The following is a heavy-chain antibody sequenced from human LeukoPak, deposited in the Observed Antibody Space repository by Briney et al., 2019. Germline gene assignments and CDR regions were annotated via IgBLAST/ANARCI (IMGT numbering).Heavy chain of an antibody. CDR1: GGSINSYY. V-gene: IGHV4-59*01. CDR2: IHYRGST. Sequence: SETLFLTCTVSGGSINSYYWSWIRQPPGKGLEWIGYIHYRGSTNYNPSLKSRVTISVDTSKNQFSLKLSSVTAADTAVYYCARGPHIGMVGDTLYYFDYWGQGTLVTVSS. J-gene: IGHJ4*02. CDR3: ARGPHIGMVGDTLYYFDY. D-gene: IGHD1-26*01.